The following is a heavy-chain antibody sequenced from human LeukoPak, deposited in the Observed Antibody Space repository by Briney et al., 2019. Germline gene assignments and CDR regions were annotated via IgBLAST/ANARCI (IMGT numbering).Heavy chain of an antibody. CDR2: ISGGGDA. V-gene: IGHV3-23*01. CDR1: GFPFNRFA. J-gene: IGHJ4*02. Sequence: GGSLTLSCTASGFPFNRFAMSWVRQAPGQGLAWVSAISGGGDAHYADSVKGPFTISRDNSKNTLFLHMNNLTADDTALYYCAKEGITGADSWGQGTLVSVSS. CDR3: AKEGITGADS.